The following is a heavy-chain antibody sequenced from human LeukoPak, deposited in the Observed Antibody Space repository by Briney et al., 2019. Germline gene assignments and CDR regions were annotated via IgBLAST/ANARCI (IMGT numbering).Heavy chain of an antibody. V-gene: IGHV1-69*01. Sequence: SVKVSCKASGGTFISYAISWVRQAPGQGREWMGGIIPIFGTANYEQKFQGRGTITAEESTSTAYMELSSLRSEDTALYFCAREKGEAFWSGDNWFDPWGQGTLVTVSP. J-gene: IGHJ5*01. CDR2: IIPIFGTA. CDR1: GGTFISYA. CDR3: AREKGEAFWSGDNWFDP. D-gene: IGHD3-3*01.